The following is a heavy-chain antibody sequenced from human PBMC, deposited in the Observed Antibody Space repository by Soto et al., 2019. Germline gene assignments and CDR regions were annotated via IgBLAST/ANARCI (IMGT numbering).Heavy chain of an antibody. D-gene: IGHD3-22*01. V-gene: IGHV5-10-1*01. CDR1: GYSFTSYW. J-gene: IGHJ4*02. CDR2: IDPSDSYT. Sequence: GESLKISCKGSGYSFTSYWIGWVRQMSGKGLEWMGRIDPSDSYTNYSPSFQGHVTISADKSINTAYLQWSSLKASDTAMYYCARHPHDSYEGGYRGQGTLVTVP. CDR3: ARHPHDSYEGGY.